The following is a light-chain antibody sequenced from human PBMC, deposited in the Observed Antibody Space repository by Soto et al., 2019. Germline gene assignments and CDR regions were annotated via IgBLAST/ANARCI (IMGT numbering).Light chain of an antibody. Sequence: QSVLTQPASVSGSPGQSIAISCTGTASDVGGYGNLSWYQQHPGRAPKLIIYDVNYRPSGVSDRFSASKSGNTASLTISGLQSEDEVDYYCSSSSGRSYIVLFGGGTKLTVL. CDR3: SSSSGRSYIVL. V-gene: IGLV2-14*03. CDR1: ASDVGGYGN. J-gene: IGLJ2*01. CDR2: DVN.